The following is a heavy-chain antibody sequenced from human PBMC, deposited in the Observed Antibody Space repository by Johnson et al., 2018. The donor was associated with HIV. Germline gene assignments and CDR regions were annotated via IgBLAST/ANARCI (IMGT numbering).Heavy chain of an antibody. CDR1: GFTFNDYY. Sequence: QVQLVESGGGLAKPGGSLRLSCAASGFTFNDYYMTWIRQAAGKGLEWVSYISTSGGTIYYADSVKGRLTISRDNSKNTLYLQMNSLRAEDTAVYYCARGSYNFWSGEREAFDIWGQGTMVTVSS. V-gene: IGHV3-11*04. CDR2: ISTSGGTI. D-gene: IGHD3-3*01. J-gene: IGHJ3*02. CDR3: ARGSYNFWSGEREAFDI.